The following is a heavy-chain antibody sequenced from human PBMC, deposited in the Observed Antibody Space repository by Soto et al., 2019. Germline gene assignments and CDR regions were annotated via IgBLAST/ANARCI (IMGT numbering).Heavy chain of an antibody. CDR1: GGSISSGDYY. CDR2: IYYSGST. CDR3: ASGTVVTPFDY. J-gene: IGHJ4*02. V-gene: IGHV4-30-4*01. Sequence: QVQLQESGPGLVKPSQPLSLTCTVSGGSISSGDYYWSWIRQPPGKGLEWIGYIYYSGSTYYNPSLKSRVTISVDTSKNQCSLKLSSVTDADTAVYYCASGTVVTPFDYWGQGTLVTVSS. D-gene: IGHD2-21*02.